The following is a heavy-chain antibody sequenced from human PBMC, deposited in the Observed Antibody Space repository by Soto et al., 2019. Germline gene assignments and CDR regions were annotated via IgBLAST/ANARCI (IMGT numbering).Heavy chain of an antibody. V-gene: IGHV1-18*01. CDR2: ISGYNVNT. CDR1: GYKFTSYG. J-gene: IGHJ4*02. Sequence: ASVKVSCKASGYKFTSYGITWMRQAPGQGLEWMGWISGYNVNTNYAQKFQGRVTMTTDTSTSTAYMELRNLRSDDTAVYYCARGVWYYDIDYWGQGTLVTVSS. CDR3: ARGVWYYDIDY. D-gene: IGHD3-9*01.